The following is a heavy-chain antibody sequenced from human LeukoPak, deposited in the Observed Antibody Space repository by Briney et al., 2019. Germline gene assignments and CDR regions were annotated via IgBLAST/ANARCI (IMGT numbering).Heavy chain of an antibody. CDR2: IYYSGST. CDR3: ALIKGAVAGTFDY. Sequence: TSETLSLTCTVSGGSISSYYWSWIRQPPGKGLEWIGYIYYSGSTNYNPSLKSRVTISVDTSKNQFSLKLSSVTAADTAVYYCALIKGAVAGTFDYWGQGTLVTVSS. J-gene: IGHJ4*02. CDR1: GGSISSYY. D-gene: IGHD6-19*01. V-gene: IGHV4-59*01.